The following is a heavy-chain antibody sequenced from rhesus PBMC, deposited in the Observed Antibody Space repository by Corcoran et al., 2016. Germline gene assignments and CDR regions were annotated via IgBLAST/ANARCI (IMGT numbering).Heavy chain of an antibody. J-gene: IGHJ6*01. V-gene: IGHV4-76*01. CDR2: IYGSSGST. Sequence: QVQLQESGPGVVKPSETLSLTCAVSGYSISSGYDWSWIRQPPGKGLEWIGYIYGSSGSTNYNPSLKHRVTISKDMSKNQFSLKLNSVTAADTAVYYCARGGTGGLDAWGQGVVVTVSS. CDR3: ARGGTGGLDA. D-gene: IGHD5-24*01. CDR1: GYSISSGYD.